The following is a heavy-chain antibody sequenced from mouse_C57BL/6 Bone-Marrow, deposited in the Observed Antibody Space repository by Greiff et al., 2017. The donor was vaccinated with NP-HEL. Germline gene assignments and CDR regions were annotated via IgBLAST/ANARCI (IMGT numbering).Heavy chain of an antibody. CDR2: IYPRSGNT. D-gene: IGHD1-1*01. J-gene: IGHJ1*03. CDR1: GYTFTSYG. CDR3: ARDYGSRDGYFDV. V-gene: IGHV1-81*01. Sequence: QVQLQQSGAELARPGASVKLSCKASGYTFTSYGISWVKQRTGQGLEWIGEIYPRSGNTYYNEKFKGKATLTADKSSSTAYMELRSLTSEDSAVYFCARDYGSRDGYFDVWGTGTTVTVSS.